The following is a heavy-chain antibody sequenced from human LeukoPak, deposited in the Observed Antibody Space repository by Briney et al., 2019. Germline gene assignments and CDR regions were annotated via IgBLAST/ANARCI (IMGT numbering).Heavy chain of an antibody. Sequence: ASVKVSCKASGYTFTSYYMHWVRQAPGQGLEWMGIISPSGGSTSYAQKFQGRVTMTGDTSTSTVYMELSSLRSEDTAVYYCARAVGGGDGYNPFDYWGQGTLVTVSS. V-gene: IGHV1-46*01. J-gene: IGHJ4*02. D-gene: IGHD5-24*01. CDR2: ISPSGGST. CDR1: GYTFTSYY. CDR3: ARAVGGGDGYNPFDY.